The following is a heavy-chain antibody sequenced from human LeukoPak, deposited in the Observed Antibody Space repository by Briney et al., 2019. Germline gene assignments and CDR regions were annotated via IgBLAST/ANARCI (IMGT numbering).Heavy chain of an antibody. CDR3: ASKRFGYDSSGYYKQDDAFDI. Sequence: SQTLSLTCTVSGGSISSGGYYWSWIRQHPGTGLEWIGYVYYSGSTNYNPSLKSRVTISVDKSKNQFSLKLSSVTAADTAVYYCASKRFGYDSSGYYKQDDAFDIWGQGTMVTVSS. V-gene: IGHV4-31*03. D-gene: IGHD3-22*01. CDR2: VYYSGST. CDR1: GGSISSGGYY. J-gene: IGHJ3*02.